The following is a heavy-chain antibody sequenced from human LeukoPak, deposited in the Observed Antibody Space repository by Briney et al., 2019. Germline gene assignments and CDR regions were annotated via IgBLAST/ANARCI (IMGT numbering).Heavy chain of an antibody. Sequence: ASVKVSCKASGYTFTGYYMHWVRQAPGQGLEWMGWINPNSGGTNYAQKFQGGVTMARDTSISTAYMELSRLRSDDTAVYYCARDSKYYYDSSGYKGGFDYWGQGTLVTVSS. CDR2: INPNSGGT. CDR1: GYTFTGYY. D-gene: IGHD3-22*01. CDR3: ARDSKYYYDSSGYKGGFDY. V-gene: IGHV1-2*02. J-gene: IGHJ4*02.